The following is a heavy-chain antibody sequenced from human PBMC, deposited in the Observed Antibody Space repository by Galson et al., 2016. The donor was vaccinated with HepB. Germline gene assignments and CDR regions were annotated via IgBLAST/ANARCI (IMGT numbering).Heavy chain of an antibody. V-gene: IGHV1-69*13. Sequence: SVKVSCKASGYTFTHSYMHWVRQAPGQGLEWMGGITPVFGTPSYTQRFQGRVTITADESTSTAYMELRRLRSDDTPVYYGAGHQRGQYGSGGHEFDYSGQGTLVIVSS. CDR2: ITPVFGTP. J-gene: IGHJ4*02. CDR1: GYTFTHSY. D-gene: IGHD3-10*01. CDR3: AGHQRGQYGSGGHEFDY.